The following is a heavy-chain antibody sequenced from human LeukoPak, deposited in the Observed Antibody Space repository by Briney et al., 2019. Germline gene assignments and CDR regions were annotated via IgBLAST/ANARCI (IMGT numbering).Heavy chain of an antibody. CDR3: ARVSVTPGDFWHYYYMDV. V-gene: IGHV1-18*01. CDR2: ISAYNGNT. J-gene: IGHJ6*03. CDR1: GYTFTSYG. D-gene: IGHD4-23*01. Sequence: SVKVSCKASGYTFTSYGISWVRQAPGQGLEWMGWISAYNGNTNYAQKLQGRVTMTTDTSTSTAYMELRSLRSDDTAVYYCARVSVTPGDFWHYYYMDVWGKGTTVTISS.